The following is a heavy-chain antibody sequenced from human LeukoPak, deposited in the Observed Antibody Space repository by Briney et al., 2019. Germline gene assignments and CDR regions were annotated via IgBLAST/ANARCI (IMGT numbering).Heavy chain of an antibody. Sequence: GGSLRLSCAASGFTFSSYSMNWVRQAPGKGLEWVSYISSSSSTIYYADSVKGRFTISRDNAKNSLYLQMNSLRAEDTALYYCATSDYFGSGRGGDSPSDHWGQGTLVTVSS. CDR2: ISSSSSTI. D-gene: IGHD3-10*01. J-gene: IGHJ4*02. V-gene: IGHV3-48*01. CDR3: ATSDYFGSGRGGDSPSDH. CDR1: GFTFSSYS.